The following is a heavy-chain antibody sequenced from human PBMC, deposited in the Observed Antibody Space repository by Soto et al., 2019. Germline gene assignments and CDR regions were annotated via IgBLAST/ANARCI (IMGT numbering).Heavy chain of an antibody. Sequence: SETLSLTCAVYGGSFSGYYWSWIRQPPGKGLEWIGEINHSGSTNYNPSLKSRVTISVDTSKNQFSLKLSSVTAADTAVYYCARVRNYDSSGYYYRDYWGQGTLVTVSS. J-gene: IGHJ4*02. D-gene: IGHD3-22*01. V-gene: IGHV4-34*01. CDR2: INHSGST. CDR1: GGSFSGYY. CDR3: ARVRNYDSSGYYYRDY.